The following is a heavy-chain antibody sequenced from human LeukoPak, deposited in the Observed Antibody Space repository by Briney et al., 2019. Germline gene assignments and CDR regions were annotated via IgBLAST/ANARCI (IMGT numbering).Heavy chain of an antibody. CDR1: GVSINASY. V-gene: IGHV4-59*01. Sequence: PSETLSLTCTVSGVSINASYWSWIRQPPGKGLEWIGYIFYTGSTHYNPSLKSRVTISVDTSKNQFSLNLRSVTTADTAVYYCAGTSGQWLTYSWFDPWGQGTLVTVSS. CDR3: AGTSGQWLTYSWFDP. CDR2: IFYTGST. J-gene: IGHJ5*02. D-gene: IGHD6-19*01.